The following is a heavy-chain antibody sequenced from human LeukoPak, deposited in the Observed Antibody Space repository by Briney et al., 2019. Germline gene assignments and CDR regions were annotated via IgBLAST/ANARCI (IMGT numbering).Heavy chain of an antibody. Sequence: ASVKVSCKASGYTFTGYYMHWVRQAPGQGLEWMGRINPNSGGTNYAQKFQGRVTMTRDTSISTAYMELSRLRSDDTAVYYCARSASLLWVGELSNRGGMIYWGQGTLVTVSS. CDR2: INPNSGGT. CDR1: GYTFTGYY. J-gene: IGHJ4*02. CDR3: ARSASLLWVGELSNRGGMIY. V-gene: IGHV1-2*06. D-gene: IGHD3-10*01.